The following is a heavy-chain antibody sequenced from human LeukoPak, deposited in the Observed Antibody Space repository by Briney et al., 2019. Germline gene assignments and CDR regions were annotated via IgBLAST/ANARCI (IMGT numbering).Heavy chain of an antibody. CDR1: GGSISSGSYY. D-gene: IGHD1-26*01. CDR3: ARDSGSYSGFDY. Sequence: PSQTLSLTCTVSGGSISSGSYYWSWIRQPAGKGLEWIGRIYTSGSTNYNPSLKSRVTISVDTSKNQFSLKLSSVTAADTAVYYCARDSGSYSGFDYWGQGTLVTVSS. CDR2: IYTSGST. V-gene: IGHV4-61*02. J-gene: IGHJ4*02.